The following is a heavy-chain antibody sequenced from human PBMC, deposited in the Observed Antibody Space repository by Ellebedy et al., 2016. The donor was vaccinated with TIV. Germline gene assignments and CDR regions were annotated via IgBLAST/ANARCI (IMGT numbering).Heavy chain of an antibody. CDR2: IYYSGST. CDR1: GGSISSSSYY. V-gene: IGHV4-39*07. CDR3: ARDDVVVIAIPDSSSPYVNWFDP. D-gene: IGHD2-21*01. Sequence: LETLSLTXTVSGGSISSSSYYWGWIRQPPGKGLEWIGSIYYSGSTYYNPSLKSRVTISVDTSKNQFSLKLSSVTAADTAVYYCARDDVVVIAIPDSSSPYVNWFDPWGQGTLVTVSS. J-gene: IGHJ5*02.